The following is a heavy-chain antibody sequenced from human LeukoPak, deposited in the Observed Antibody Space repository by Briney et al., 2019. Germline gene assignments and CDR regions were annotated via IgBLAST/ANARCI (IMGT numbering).Heavy chain of an antibody. V-gene: IGHV5-51*01. J-gene: IGHJ6*02. CDR1: RYSFTSYW. D-gene: IGHD2-8*01. CDR3: VRRQGYCTNGVCYTQYGMDV. Sequence: GESLKISCKGSRYSFTSYWIGWVRQMPGKGLEWMGIIYPGDSDTRYSPSFQSQVTISADKSISTAYLQWNSLKASDTAMYYCVRRQGYCTNGVCYTQYGMDVWGQGTTVTVSS. CDR2: IYPGDSDT.